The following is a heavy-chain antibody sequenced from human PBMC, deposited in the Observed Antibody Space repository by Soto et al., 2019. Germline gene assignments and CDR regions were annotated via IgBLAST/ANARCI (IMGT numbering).Heavy chain of an antibody. D-gene: IGHD2-2*01. CDR3: ARVGTADTLYFGMDV. V-gene: IGHV1-69*01. J-gene: IGHJ6*02. CDR2: IIPIFGTT. Sequence: QVQLVQSGAEVKKPGSSVNISCKTSGGIFRTYGINWVRQAPGQGLEWMGGIIPIFGTTTYAPKFQGRVTITADESTSTAFMDLSSLASEDTGVYFCARVGTADTLYFGMDVWDQGTTVTVSS. CDR1: GGIFRTYG.